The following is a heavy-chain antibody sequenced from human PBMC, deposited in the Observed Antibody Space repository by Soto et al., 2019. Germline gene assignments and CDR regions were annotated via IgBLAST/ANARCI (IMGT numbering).Heavy chain of an antibody. CDR1: GDFITNSLYY. D-gene: IGHD3-22*01. CDR2: FYYSGNT. Sequence: PSETLSLTCTVSGDFITNSLYYWVWIRQPPGKGLEWIGSFYYSGNTHYSPSLKSRVTLSVDTSKNQLSLMLKSVTAADSGVYYCARHGRNTLIAQLRHYAMDVWGQGTTVTVSS. V-gene: IGHV4-39*01. J-gene: IGHJ6*02. CDR3: ARHGRNTLIAQLRHYAMDV.